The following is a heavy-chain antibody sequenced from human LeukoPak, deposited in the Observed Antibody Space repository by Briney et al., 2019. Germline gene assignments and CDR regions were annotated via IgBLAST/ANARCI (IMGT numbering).Heavy chain of an antibody. CDR2: INAGNGNT. Sequence: ASVKVSCKASGYTFTSYAIHWVRQAPGQRLEWMGWINAGNGNTEYSQEFQGRVTITRDTSASTAYMELSSLRLEDMAVYYCARVRSDYYDSSGYVDYWGQGTLVTVSS. J-gene: IGHJ4*02. D-gene: IGHD3-22*01. CDR3: ARVRSDYYDSSGYVDY. CDR1: GYTFTSYA. V-gene: IGHV1-3*03.